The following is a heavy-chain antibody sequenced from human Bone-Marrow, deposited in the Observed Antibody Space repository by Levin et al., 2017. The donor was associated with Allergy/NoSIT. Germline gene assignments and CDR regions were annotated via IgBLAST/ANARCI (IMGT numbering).Heavy chain of an antibody. J-gene: IGHJ4*02. CDR3: TRDYCYGQASSGDCYSDY. Sequence: HPGGSLRLSCAASGFTFSSYEMNWVRQAPGKGLEWVSYISSSGSTIYYADSVKGRFTISRDNAKNSLYLQMNSLRDEDTALYYGTRDYCYGQASSGDCYSDYWGQGTLVTVSS. CDR2: ISSSGSTI. D-gene: IGHD2-21*02. V-gene: IGHV3-48*03. CDR1: GFTFSSYE.